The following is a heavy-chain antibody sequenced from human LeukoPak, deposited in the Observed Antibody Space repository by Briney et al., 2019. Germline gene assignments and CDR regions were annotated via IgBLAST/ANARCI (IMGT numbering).Heavy chain of an antibody. J-gene: IGHJ4*02. CDR1: GYTFTSYA. CDR3: ARADTRDGYNSSPDY. CDR2: INTNTGNP. V-gene: IGHV7-4-1*02. Sequence: ASVKVSCKASGYTFTSYAMNWVRQAPGQGLEWMGWINTNTGNPTYAQGFTGRFVFTLDTSVSTAYLQISSLKAEDTAVYYCARADTRDGYNSSPDYWGQGTLVTVSS. D-gene: IGHD5-24*01.